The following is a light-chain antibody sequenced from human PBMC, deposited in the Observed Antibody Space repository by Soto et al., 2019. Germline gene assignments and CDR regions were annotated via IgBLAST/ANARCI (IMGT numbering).Light chain of an antibody. CDR1: SSKIGAGYD. V-gene: IGLV1-40*01. Sequence: QSVLTQPPSVSGAPGQRVTISCTGRSSKIGAGYDVHWYQQLPGTAPKLLIYGNSNRPSGVPDRFSGSKSGTSASLAITGLQAEDEADYYGQSYDSSLSGYVVFGGGTKLTVL. CDR2: GNS. CDR3: QSYDSSLSGYVV. J-gene: IGLJ2*01.